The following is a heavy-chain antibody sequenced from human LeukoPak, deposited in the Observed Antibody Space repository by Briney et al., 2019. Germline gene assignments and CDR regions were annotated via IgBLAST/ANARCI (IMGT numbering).Heavy chain of an antibody. Sequence: GGSLRLSCAASGFSFNSYGMNWVRQAPGKGLEWVSAISGSSSSTYYADSVKGRFTISRDNSKNTLYLQMNSLRAEDTAVYYCAKDRYYDSSGYFYYAFDIWGQGTMVTVSS. CDR3: AKDRYYDSSGYFYYAFDI. J-gene: IGHJ3*02. D-gene: IGHD3-22*01. CDR1: GFSFNSYG. V-gene: IGHV3-23*01. CDR2: ISGSSSST.